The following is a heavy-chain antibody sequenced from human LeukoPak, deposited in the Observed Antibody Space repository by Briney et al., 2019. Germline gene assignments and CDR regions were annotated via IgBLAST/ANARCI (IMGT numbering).Heavy chain of an antibody. CDR1: GFTFTSSA. J-gene: IGHJ4*02. V-gene: IGHV1-58*02. CDR3: AVDSSGYYLRFSY. CDR2: IVVGSGNT. Sequence: SVKVSCKASGFTFTSSAMQWVRQARGQRREWIGWIVVGSGNTNYAQKFQERVTITRDMSTSTAYMELSSLRSEDTAVYYCAVDSSGYYLRFSYWGQGTLVTVSS. D-gene: IGHD3-22*01.